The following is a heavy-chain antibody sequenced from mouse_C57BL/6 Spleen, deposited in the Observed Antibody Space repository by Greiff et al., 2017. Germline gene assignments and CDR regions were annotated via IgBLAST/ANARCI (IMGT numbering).Heavy chain of an antibody. D-gene: IGHD1-1*01. CDR1: GYTFTDYN. CDR3: ALITTVERYFDV. Sequence: VQLQQSGPELVKPGASVKIPCKASGYTFTDYNMDWVKQSHGKSLEWIGDINPNNGGTIYNQKFQGKATLTVDKSSSTAYMELRSLTAEDTAVYYCALITTVERYFDVWGTGTTVTVSS. V-gene: IGHV1-18*01. J-gene: IGHJ1*03. CDR2: INPNNGGT.